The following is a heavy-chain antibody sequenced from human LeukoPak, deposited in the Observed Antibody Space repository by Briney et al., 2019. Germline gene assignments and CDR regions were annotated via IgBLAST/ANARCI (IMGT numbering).Heavy chain of an antibody. J-gene: IGHJ4*02. V-gene: IGHV1-46*01. CDR2: IHPSDGVT. CDR3: ARDNIGSSGWTGLGY. CDR1: GYTFTSHC. Sequence: GASVKVSCKASGYTFTSHCIHWVRQAPGQGLEWMGLIHPSDGVTTYAQNFQGGVTVTRDTSTSTVYMELSSLRSEDTAVYYCARDNIGSSGWTGLGYWGQGTLVTVSS. D-gene: IGHD6-19*01.